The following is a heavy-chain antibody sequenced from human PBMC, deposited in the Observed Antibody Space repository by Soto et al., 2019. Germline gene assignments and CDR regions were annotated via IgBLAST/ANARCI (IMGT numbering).Heavy chain of an antibody. D-gene: IGHD3-9*01. V-gene: IGHV1-46*01. J-gene: IGHJ5*02. CDR2: INPSGGST. Sequence: ASVKVSCKASGYTFTSYYMHWVRQAPGQGLEWMGIINPSGGSTSYAQKFQGRVTMTRDTSTSTVYMELSSLRSEDTAVYYCARDRWGGVRYFDWPDLNWFDPWGQGTLVT. CDR1: GYTFTSYY. CDR3: ARDRWGGVRYFDWPDLNWFDP.